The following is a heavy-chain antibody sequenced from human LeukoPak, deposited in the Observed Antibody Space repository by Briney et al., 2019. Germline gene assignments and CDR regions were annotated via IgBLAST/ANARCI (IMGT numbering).Heavy chain of an antibody. Sequence: PGGSLRLSCAASGFTFDDYAMHWVRQAPGKGLEWVSGISWNGGIIDYADSVKGRFTISRDNAKNSLYLQMNSLRAEDTAVYYCAEGLDYYYMDVWGKGTTVTVSS. CDR3: AEGLDYYYMDV. J-gene: IGHJ6*03. CDR1: GFTFDDYA. CDR2: ISWNGGII. V-gene: IGHV3-9*01.